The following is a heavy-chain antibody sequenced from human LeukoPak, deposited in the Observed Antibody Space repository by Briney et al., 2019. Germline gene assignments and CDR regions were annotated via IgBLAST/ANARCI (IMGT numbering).Heavy chain of an antibody. CDR3: ARDVVVTSSPDAFDI. CDR1: GDSVTSGGYF. J-gene: IGHJ3*02. CDR2: ISDSGTT. D-gene: IGHD2-21*02. Sequence: PSETLSLTCTVSGDSVTSGGYFWTWIRQHPGKGLEWIGYISDSGTTSYNPSLKSRVSISVATSNNQLSLRLSSVTAADTAVYYCARDVVVTSSPDAFDIWGQGTMVTVSS. V-gene: IGHV4-31*03.